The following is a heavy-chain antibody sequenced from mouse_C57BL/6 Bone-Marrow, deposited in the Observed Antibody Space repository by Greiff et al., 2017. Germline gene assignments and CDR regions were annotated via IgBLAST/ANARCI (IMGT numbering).Heavy chain of an antibody. CDR1: GFTFSSYA. CDR2: ISDGGSYT. J-gene: IGHJ3*01. D-gene: IGHD1-1*01. CDR3: ARGLYGSPGFAY. V-gene: IGHV5-4*01. Sequence: EVQVVESGGGLVKPGGSLKLSCAASGFTFSSYAMSWVRQTPEKRLEWVATISDGGSYTYYPDNVKGRFTISRDNAKNNLYLQMSHLKSEDTAMYYCARGLYGSPGFAYWGQGTLVTVSA.